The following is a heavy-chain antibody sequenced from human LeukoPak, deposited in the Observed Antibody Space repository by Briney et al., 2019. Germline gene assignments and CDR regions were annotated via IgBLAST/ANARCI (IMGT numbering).Heavy chain of an antibody. V-gene: IGHV4-31*03. Sequence: PSETLSLTCTVSGASITSGTYYWRWIRQHPGKGLEWSGYIYYTGTTDYHQSLKSRVTISRDASKNQFSLSLSSVTVEDTAVFYCARVGSRDTFHFDYWGQGSLVTVSS. CDR3: ARVGSRDTFHFDY. CDR2: IYYTGTT. CDR1: GASITSGTYY. J-gene: IGHJ4*02. D-gene: IGHD2-15*01.